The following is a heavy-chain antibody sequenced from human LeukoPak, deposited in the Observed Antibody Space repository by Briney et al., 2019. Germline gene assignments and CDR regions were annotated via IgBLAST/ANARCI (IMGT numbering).Heavy chain of an antibody. J-gene: IGHJ6*03. V-gene: IGHV3-48*03. CDR3: ARDFGQLPYYYYYMDV. D-gene: IGHD5-18*01. CDR1: GFTFSSYE. Sequence: GGSLRLSCAASGFTFSSYEMNWVRQAPGKGLEWVSYISSSGSTIYYAGSVKGRFTISRDNAKNSLYLQMNSLRAEDTAVYYCARDFGQLPYYYYYMDVWGKGTTVTVSS. CDR2: ISSSGSTI.